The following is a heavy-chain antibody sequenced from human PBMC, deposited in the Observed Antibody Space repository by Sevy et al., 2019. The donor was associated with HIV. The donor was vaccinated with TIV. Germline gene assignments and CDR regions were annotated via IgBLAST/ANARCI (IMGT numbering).Heavy chain of an antibody. Sequence: SETLSLTCTVSGGSISSYYWSWIRQPAGKGLEWIGRIYTSGSTNYNPSLKSRVTMSVDTSKNQFSLKLSSVTAADTAVYYCARDRVVVEPAGIDNGYNWFDPWGQGTLVTVSS. CDR3: ARDRVVVEPAGIDNGYNWFDP. CDR2: IYTSGST. J-gene: IGHJ5*02. CDR1: GGSISSYY. D-gene: IGHD2-2*01. V-gene: IGHV4-4*07.